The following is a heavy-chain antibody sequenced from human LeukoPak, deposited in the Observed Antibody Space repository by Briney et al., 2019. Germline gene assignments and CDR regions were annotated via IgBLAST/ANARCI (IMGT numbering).Heavy chain of an antibody. J-gene: IGHJ4*02. CDR3: AKVVGATRLGY. D-gene: IGHD1-26*01. V-gene: IGHV3-21*04. CDR2: ISSSSSYI. Sequence: GGSLRLSCAASGFTLSSYSMNWVRQAPGKGLEWVSSISSSSSYIYYADSVKGRFTISRDNSKNTLYLQMNSLRAEDTAVYYCAKVVGATRLGYWGQGTLVTVSS. CDR1: GFTLSSYS.